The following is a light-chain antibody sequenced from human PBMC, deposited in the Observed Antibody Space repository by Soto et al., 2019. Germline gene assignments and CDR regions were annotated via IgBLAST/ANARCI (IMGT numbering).Light chain of an antibody. CDR2: KAS. Sequence: DIQMTQSPSTLSGSVGDRVTITCRASQTISSWLAWYQPKPGKAPKLLIYKASTLKSGVPSRFSGSGSGTEFTLDISILQPDDFATYYCQHYSSYSEAFGQGTKVELK. CDR3: QHYSSYSEA. V-gene: IGKV1-5*03. J-gene: IGKJ1*01. CDR1: QTISSW.